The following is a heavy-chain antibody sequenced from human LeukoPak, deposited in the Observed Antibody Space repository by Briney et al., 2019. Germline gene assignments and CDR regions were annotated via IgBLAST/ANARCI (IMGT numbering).Heavy chain of an antibody. D-gene: IGHD3-16*02. V-gene: IGHV4-34*01. CDR3: ARGSYDYVWGSYRPLHFDY. CDR1: GGSFNGYY. Sequence: SETLSLTCAVYGGSFNGYYWSWIRQPPGKGLEWIGEINHSGSTNYNPSLKSRVTISVDTSKNQFSLKLSSVTAAGTAVYYCARGSYDYVWGSYRPLHFDYWGQGTLVTVSS. CDR2: INHSGST. J-gene: IGHJ4*02.